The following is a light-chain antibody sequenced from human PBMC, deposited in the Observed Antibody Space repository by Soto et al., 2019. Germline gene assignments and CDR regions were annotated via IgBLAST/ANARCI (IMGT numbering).Light chain of an antibody. CDR3: QQYNYWPLT. CDR2: GAS. Sequence: EIVMTQSPATLSVSPGERATLSCRASQSVSSNLAWYQQKPGQAPRRLIYGASTRATGIPARFRGSGCVSEFTPTISGLQSEAFADYYGQQYNYWPLTFGGGTEVEIK. J-gene: IGKJ4*01. V-gene: IGKV3D-15*01. CDR1: QSVSSN.